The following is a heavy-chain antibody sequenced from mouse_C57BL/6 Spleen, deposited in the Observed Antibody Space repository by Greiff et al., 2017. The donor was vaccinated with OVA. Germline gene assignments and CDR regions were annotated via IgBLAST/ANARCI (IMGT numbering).Heavy chain of an antibody. D-gene: IGHD1-1*01. Sequence: EVKLVESEGGLVQPGSSMKLSCTASGFTFSDYYMAWVRQVPEKGLEWVANINYDGSSTYYLDSLKSRFIISRDNAKNILYLQMSSLKSEDTATYYCARDRNYGSSSGYAMDYWGQGTSVTVSS. CDR2: INYDGSST. J-gene: IGHJ4*01. V-gene: IGHV5-16*01. CDR3: ARDRNYGSSSGYAMDY. CDR1: GFTFSDYY.